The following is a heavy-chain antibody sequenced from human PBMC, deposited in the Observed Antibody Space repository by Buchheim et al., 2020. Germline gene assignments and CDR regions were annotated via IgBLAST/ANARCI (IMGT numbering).Heavy chain of an antibody. CDR1: GFTFSTST. D-gene: IGHD4-17*01. V-gene: IGHV3-48*02. CDR2: ISSSSSTI. CDR3: ARTAYGDYIDWYFDL. J-gene: IGHJ2*01. Sequence: EVQLVESGGGLVQPGGSLRLSCVASGFTFSTSTMNWVRQAPGKGLEWLSYISSSSSTIYYADSVKGRFTVSRDNAKNSLYLQMDSLRDEDTAVYYCARTAYGDYIDWYFDLWGRGTL.